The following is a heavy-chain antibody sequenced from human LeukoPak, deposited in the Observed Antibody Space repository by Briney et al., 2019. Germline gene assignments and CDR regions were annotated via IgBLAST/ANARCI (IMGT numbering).Heavy chain of an antibody. V-gene: IGHV1-18*01. Sequence: ASVKVSCKASGYTFISYGISWVRQAPGQGLERMGWISGYNGNTKYAKKVQGRVTMTTDTSTSTAYMELRRLRSDDTAVYYCARDVSRDSRGYYYYGMDVWGQGTTVTVSS. CDR3: ARDVSRDSRGYYYYGMDV. CDR2: ISGYNGNT. D-gene: IGHD3-22*01. J-gene: IGHJ6*02. CDR1: GYTFISYG.